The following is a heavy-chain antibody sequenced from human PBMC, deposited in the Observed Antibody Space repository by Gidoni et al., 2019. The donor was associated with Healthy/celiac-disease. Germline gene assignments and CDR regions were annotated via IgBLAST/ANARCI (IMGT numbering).Heavy chain of an antibody. Sequence: EVQLLESGGGLVQPGGSLRLSCAASGFTFSSYSVGGVRQAPGKGLEWVSAISGSGGSTYYADSVKGRFTISRDNSKNTLYLQMNSLRAEDTAVYYCAKDAWGGYTDDAFDIWGQGTMVTVSS. CDR2: ISGSGGST. CDR1: GFTFSSYS. D-gene: IGHD6-19*01. V-gene: IGHV3-23*01. CDR3: AKDAWGGYTDDAFDI. J-gene: IGHJ3*02.